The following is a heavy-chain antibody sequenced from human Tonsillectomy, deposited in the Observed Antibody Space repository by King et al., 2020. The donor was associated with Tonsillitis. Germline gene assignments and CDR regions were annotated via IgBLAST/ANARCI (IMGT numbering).Heavy chain of an antibody. J-gene: IGHJ6*02. Sequence: QVQLVQSGAEVKKPGASVKVSCKASGYTFTSYYMHWVRQAPGQGLEWMGIINPSGSTSYAQNFQGRVTINRDTSTSTVDMELNSLRSEDTAVYYCARDWSYDILTGTQWYYGMDVWGQGTTVTVSS. D-gene: IGHD3-9*01. CDR3: ARDWSYDILTGTQWYYGMDV. CDR2: INPSGST. V-gene: IGHV1-46*03. CDR1: GYTFTSYY.